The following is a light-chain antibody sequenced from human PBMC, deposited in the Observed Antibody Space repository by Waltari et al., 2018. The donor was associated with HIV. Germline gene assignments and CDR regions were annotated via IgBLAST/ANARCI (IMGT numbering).Light chain of an antibody. CDR1: SSNIANNY. J-gene: IGLJ1*01. V-gene: IGLV1-51*01. Sequence: QSVLTQPPSVSAAPGQKVTISCSGSSSNIANNYVSWYQELPGTAPKLLIYDNNKRPAAIPDLFSGSKSGTSATLGITGRQTVDDADYYCGTWDSSLRAEVFGTGTKVTVL. CDR3: GTWDSSLRAEV. CDR2: DNN.